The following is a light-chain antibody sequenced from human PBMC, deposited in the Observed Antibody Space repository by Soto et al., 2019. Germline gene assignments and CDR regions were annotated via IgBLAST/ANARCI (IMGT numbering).Light chain of an antibody. Sequence: VLTQSPDIVSMSRGERATISCRASQPIGVDYLAWYQQRPGQAPRLLMFGVSTRAAAISDRFSGAGSGTDFNLTINSLETEDVAVYYCQHYGSWYSFGQGTHVEI. V-gene: IGKV3-20*01. CDR1: QPIGVDY. J-gene: IGKJ2*01. CDR2: GVS. CDR3: QHYGSWYS.